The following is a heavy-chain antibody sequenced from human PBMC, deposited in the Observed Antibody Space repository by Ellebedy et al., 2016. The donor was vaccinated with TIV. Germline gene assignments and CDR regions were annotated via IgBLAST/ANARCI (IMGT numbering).Heavy chain of an antibody. CDR3: ARGRRYNSNPFDY. V-gene: IGHV3-11*01. J-gene: IGHJ4*02. Sequence: GESLKISCAASGFTFSDYYMTWIRQAPGKGLEWVSYISNSGSVMYYADSVKGRFTISRDNAENSLYLQMNSLRAEDTAVYYCARGRRYNSNPFDYWGQGTLVTVSS. D-gene: IGHD1-14*01. CDR1: GFTFSDYY. CDR2: ISNSGSVM.